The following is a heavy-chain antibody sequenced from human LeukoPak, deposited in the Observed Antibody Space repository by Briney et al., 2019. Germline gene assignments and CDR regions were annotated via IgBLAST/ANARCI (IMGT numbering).Heavy chain of an antibody. V-gene: IGHV4-59*01. D-gene: IGHD6-6*01. Sequence: SETLSLTCTVSGGSISSYYWSWIRQPPGKGLEWIGYMYHSGNTNYNPSLKSRVTISVDTSKNQFSLKLSSVSAADTAVYYCARGALSIAARYNWFDPRGQGTLVTVSS. J-gene: IGHJ5*02. CDR1: GGSISSYY. CDR2: MYHSGNT. CDR3: ARGALSIAARYNWFDP.